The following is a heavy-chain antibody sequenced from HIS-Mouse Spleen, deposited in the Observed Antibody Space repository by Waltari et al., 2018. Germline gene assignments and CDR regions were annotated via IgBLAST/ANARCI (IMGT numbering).Heavy chain of an antibody. D-gene: IGHD6-13*01. CDR2: IYYSGST. Sequence: QLQLQESGPGLVKPSETLSLTCTVSGGSISSSSYYWGWIRQPPGTGLEWIGSIYYSGSTYYNPPLNSRVTISVDTSKNQFSLKLSSVTAADTAVYYCAREIPYSSSWYDWYFDLWGRGTLVTVSS. J-gene: IGHJ2*01. CDR3: AREIPYSSSWYDWYFDL. CDR1: GGSISSSSYY. V-gene: IGHV4-39*07.